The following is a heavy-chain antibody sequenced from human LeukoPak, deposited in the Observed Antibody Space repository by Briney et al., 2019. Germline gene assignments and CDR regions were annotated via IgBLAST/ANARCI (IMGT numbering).Heavy chain of an antibody. V-gene: IGHV3-7*01. CDR3: AQDSDGYSN. CDR2: IKEDGTKD. Sequence: GGSLRLSCAASGFTFRSAWMSWLRQAPGKGLEWVANIKEDGTKDYYVDAVKGRFTISRDNAKNSLYLQMNYLRAEDTAVYCCAQDSDGYSNWGQGTLVTVSS. J-gene: IGHJ4*02. CDR1: GFTFRSAW. D-gene: IGHD5-18*01.